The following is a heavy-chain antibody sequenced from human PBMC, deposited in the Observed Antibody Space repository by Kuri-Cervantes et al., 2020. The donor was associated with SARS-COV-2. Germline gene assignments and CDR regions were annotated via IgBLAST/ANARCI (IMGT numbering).Heavy chain of an antibody. CDR3: AKGGQQLVPDWFDP. CDR2: IRYDGSNK. J-gene: IGHJ5*02. CDR1: GFTFSSYG. Sequence: GESLKISCAASGFTFSSYGMHWVRQAPGKGQEWVAFIRYDGSNKYYADSVKGRFTISRDNSKNTLYLQMNSLRAEDTAVYYCAKGGQQLVPDWFDPWGQGTLVTVSS. D-gene: IGHD6-13*01. V-gene: IGHV3-30*02.